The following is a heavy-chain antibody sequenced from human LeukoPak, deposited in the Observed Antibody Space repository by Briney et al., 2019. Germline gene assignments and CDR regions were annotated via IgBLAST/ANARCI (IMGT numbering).Heavy chain of an antibody. D-gene: IGHD1-7*01. V-gene: IGHV4-38-2*01. J-gene: IGHJ2*01. CDR2: IYHSRNT. CDR3: TRGWNSITRYFDL. CDR1: GYSLSSGYY. Sequence: AETLSLTCAVSGYSLSSGYYWGCLRPPPGKGLEWIGSIYHSRNTYCNPSVKRRVSISVDTAKNQFFLKLSSVTAADTAVYYCTRGWNSITRYFDLWGRGTLVTVSS.